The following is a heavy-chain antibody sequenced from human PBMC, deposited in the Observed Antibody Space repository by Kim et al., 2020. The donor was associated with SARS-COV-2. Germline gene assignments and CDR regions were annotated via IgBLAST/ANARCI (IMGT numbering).Heavy chain of an antibody. J-gene: IGHJ4*02. CDR1: GGSISSGSYY. Sequence: SETLSLTCTVSGGSISSGSYYWSWIRQPAGKGLEWIGRIYTSGSTNYNPSLKSRVTISVDTSKNQFSLKLSSVTAADTAVYYCARDIVSRGVINPFDYWGQGTLVTVSS. V-gene: IGHV4-61*02. CDR2: IYTSGST. CDR3: ARDIVSRGVINPFDY. D-gene: IGHD3-10*01.